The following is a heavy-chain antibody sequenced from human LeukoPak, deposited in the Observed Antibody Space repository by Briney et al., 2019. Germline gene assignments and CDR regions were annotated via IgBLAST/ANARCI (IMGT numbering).Heavy chain of an antibody. CDR1: GFTFSTYW. CDR2: ISSDGYST. V-gene: IGHV3-74*01. CDR3: ARYGSGSDFDY. J-gene: IGHJ4*02. D-gene: IGHD3-10*01. Sequence: GGSLRLSCAASGFTFSTYWMSWVRQAPGKGLVWVSRISSDGYSTNYADSVKGRFTISRDNAKNSLYLQMNSLRAEDTAVYYCARYGSGSDFDYWGQGTLVIVSS.